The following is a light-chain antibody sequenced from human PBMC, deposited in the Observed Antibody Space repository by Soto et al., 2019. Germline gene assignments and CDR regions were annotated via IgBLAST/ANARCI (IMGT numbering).Light chain of an antibody. CDR3: CSYATYNMI. J-gene: IGLJ2*01. CDR1: SNDFGTYYF. CDR2: DGT. Sequence: QSVLTQPASVSGSPGQSITISCTRTSNDFGTYYFVSWYQQHPDKAPKLIIYDGTERPSGVSNRFSGSKSGNTASLTISGLQAEDEAYYYCCSYATYNMILGGGTKVTVL. V-gene: IGLV2-23*01.